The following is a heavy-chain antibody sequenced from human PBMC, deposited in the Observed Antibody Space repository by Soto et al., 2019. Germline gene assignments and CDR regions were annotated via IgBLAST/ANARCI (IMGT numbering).Heavy chain of an antibody. CDR2: IYYSGST. D-gene: IGHD5-18*01. CDR3: ARFPRGYSYGHFDY. V-gene: IGHV4-59*01. CDR1: GGSISSYY. J-gene: IGHJ4*02. Sequence: QVQLQESGPGLVKPSETLSLTCTVSGGSISSYYWSWIRQPPGKGLEWIGYIYYSGSTNYNPSLKSRVTISVDTSENQFSLKLSSVTAADTAVYYCARFPRGYSYGHFDYWGQGTLVTVSS.